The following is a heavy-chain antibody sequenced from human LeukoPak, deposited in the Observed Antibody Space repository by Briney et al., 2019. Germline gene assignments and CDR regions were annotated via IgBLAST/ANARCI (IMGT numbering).Heavy chain of an antibody. CDR3: ARDSAFSSYSY. V-gene: IGHV3-53*01. J-gene: IGHJ4*02. CDR2: IYSDRST. Sequence: GGSLRLSCTASGFTVSTSYMSWVRQAPGKGLEWVAIIYSDRSTYYPESVKGRFTISRDDSKNTVLLQMDSLRAEDPAIYYCARDSAFSSYSYWGQGALVTVSS. CDR1: GFTVSTSY. D-gene: IGHD2-15*01.